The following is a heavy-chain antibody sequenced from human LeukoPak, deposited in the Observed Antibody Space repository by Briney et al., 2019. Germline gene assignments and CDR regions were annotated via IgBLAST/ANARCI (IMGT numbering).Heavy chain of an antibody. V-gene: IGHV1-18*01. CDR1: GGTFISYA. CDR2: ISAYNGNT. J-gene: IGHJ3*02. CDR3: VRDARGAAAADDAFDI. Sequence: GASVKVSCKASGGTFISYAISWVRQAPGQGLEWMGWISAYNGNTNYAQSVQGRVTMTTDTATSTVYMELRSLRTDDTAIYYCVRDARGAAAADDAFDIWGQGTMVTVSS. D-gene: IGHD6-13*01.